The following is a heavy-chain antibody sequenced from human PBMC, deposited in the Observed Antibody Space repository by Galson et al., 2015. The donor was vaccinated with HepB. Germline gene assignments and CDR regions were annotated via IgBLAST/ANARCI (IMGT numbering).Heavy chain of an antibody. CDR2: ISGDGTST. J-gene: IGHJ4*02. CDR3: VRRIAVAGPFDN. V-gene: IGHV3-74*01. Sequence: SLRLSCAASGFTFSDYWMHWVRQAPGKGLVWVSRISGDGTSTNYADSMKGRFTISRENAKNTLYLEMNSLRAEDTAVYFCVRRIAVAGPFDNWGRGTLVTVSS. CDR1: GFTFSDYW. D-gene: IGHD6-19*01.